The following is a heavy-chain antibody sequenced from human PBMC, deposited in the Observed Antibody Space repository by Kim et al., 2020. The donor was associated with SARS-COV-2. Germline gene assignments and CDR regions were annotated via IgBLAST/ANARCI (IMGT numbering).Heavy chain of an antibody. Sequence: GGSLRLSCAASGFTFSSYSMNWVRQAPGKGLEWVSYISSSSSTIYYADSVKGRFTISRDNAKNSLYLQMNSLRDEDTAVYYCARAETGLTGYYAGPDYWGQGTLVTVSS. J-gene: IGHJ4*02. D-gene: IGHD3-9*01. V-gene: IGHV3-48*02. CDR1: GFTFSSYS. CDR2: ISSSSSTI. CDR3: ARAETGLTGYYAGPDY.